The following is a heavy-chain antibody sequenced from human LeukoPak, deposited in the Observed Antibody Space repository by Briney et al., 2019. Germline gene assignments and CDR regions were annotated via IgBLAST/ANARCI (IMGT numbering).Heavy chain of an antibody. J-gene: IGHJ3*01. CDR2: VYTSGSP. D-gene: IGHD2-15*01. Sequence: PSETLSLTCNVSGASINTYYWSWIRQSAGGGLEFIGRVYTSGSPDYNPSLKSRVIMSADTSKNQFPLKLRSVTAADTALYYCARVGGPVPAALEDAFDLWGQGILVTVSS. V-gene: IGHV4-4*07. CDR1: GASINTYY. CDR3: ARVGGPVPAALEDAFDL.